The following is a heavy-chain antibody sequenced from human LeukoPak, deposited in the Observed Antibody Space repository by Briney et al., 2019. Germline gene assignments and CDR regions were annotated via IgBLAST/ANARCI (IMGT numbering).Heavy chain of an antibody. CDR1: GGSISSSSYY. CDR2: IYYSGST. J-gene: IGHJ6*03. V-gene: IGHV4-39*07. Sequence: SETLSLTCTVSGGSISSSSYYWGWIRQPPGKGLEWIGSIYYSGSTYYNPSLKSRVTISVDTSKNQFSLKLSSVTAADTAVYYCAREGGAAMVTSNYYYYMDVWGKGTTVTVSS. D-gene: IGHD5-18*01. CDR3: AREGGAAMVTSNYYYYMDV.